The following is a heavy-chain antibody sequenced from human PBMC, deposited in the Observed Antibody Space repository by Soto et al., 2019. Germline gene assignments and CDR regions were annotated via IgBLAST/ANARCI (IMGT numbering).Heavy chain of an antibody. D-gene: IGHD3-10*01. CDR3: ARDDEDGSYCDLGY. J-gene: IGHJ4*02. V-gene: IGHV3-30-3*01. Sequence: QVQLVESGGGVVQPGRSLRLSCAASGFTFSDYIMHWVRQAPGEGLEWVAMVLHDGNNKYYADSVKGRFTISRDNSKNTLYLRMTSLRTEDTAMYYCARDDEDGSYCDLGYWGQGTLVTVSS. CDR2: VLHDGNNK. CDR1: GFTFSDYI.